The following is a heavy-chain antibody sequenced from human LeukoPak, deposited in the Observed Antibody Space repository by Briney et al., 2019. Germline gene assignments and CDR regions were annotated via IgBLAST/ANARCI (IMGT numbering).Heavy chain of an antibody. CDR1: GFTFSDYY. CDR2: ISSSGGTI. J-gene: IGHJ4*02. V-gene: IGHV3-11*04. Sequence: GGSLRLSCAASGFTFSDYYMSWIGQAPGKGLEWFSYISSSGGTISYADSVKGRFTIHRDNAKNTLFLQMNSPRAEDTAVYYCARDRGYYDSRGYPTLTYGGQGTLVTVSS. D-gene: IGHD3-22*01. CDR3: ARDRGYYDSRGYPTLTY.